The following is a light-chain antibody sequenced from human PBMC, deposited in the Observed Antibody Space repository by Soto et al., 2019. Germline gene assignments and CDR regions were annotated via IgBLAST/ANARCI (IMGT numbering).Light chain of an antibody. V-gene: IGKV3-20*01. CDR1: QSISSNY. CDR3: QQYSSSPPELT. Sequence: EIVLTQSPGTLSLSPGERATLSCRASQSISSNYLAWYQQRPGQAPRLLIFGASYRATGIPDRFSGSGSGTDFTLTITRLEPESSAVYYCQQYSSSPPELTFGPGTRVESK. CDR2: GAS. J-gene: IGKJ3*01.